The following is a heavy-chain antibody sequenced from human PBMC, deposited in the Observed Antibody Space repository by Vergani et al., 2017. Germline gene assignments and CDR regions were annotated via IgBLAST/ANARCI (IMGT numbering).Heavy chain of an antibody. CDR1: GFTFSTYA. D-gene: IGHD1-26*01. CDR2: LTGGGGST. Sequence: EVQLLESGGSLKQPGGSVRLSCAASGFTFSTYAMPWFRQAPGKGLEWVSALTGGGGSTYYADSFKGRFIISRDNSRDTLYLQINSLRPEDTATYYCVKDAGSYENFFDSWGQGTLVTVSS. CDR3: VKDAGSYENFFDS. V-gene: IGHV3-23*01. J-gene: IGHJ4*02.